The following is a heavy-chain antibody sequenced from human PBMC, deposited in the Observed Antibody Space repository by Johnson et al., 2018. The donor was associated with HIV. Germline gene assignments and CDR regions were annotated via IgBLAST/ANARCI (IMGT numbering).Heavy chain of an antibody. Sequence: VQLVESGGGLIQPGGSLRLSCAASGFTVSSNYMSWVRQAPGKGLEWVSVIYSGGRTYYADSVKGRFTISRDNSKKSLYLQMNSLRPEDTAVYYCAKGSRARAGYDLWSGVPDSVDIWGQGTMVTVSS. CDR3: AKGSRARAGYDLWSGVPDSVDI. CDR2: IYSGGRT. J-gene: IGHJ3*02. CDR1: GFTVSSNY. V-gene: IGHV3-66*03. D-gene: IGHD3-3*01.